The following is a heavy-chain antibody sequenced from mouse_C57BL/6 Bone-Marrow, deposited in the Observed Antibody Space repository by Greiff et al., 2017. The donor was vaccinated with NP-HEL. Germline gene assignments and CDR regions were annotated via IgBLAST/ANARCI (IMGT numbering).Heavy chain of an antibody. CDR1: GFTFSSYA. CDR3: ARGYYCWFAY. CDR2: ISDGGSYT. J-gene: IGHJ3*01. Sequence: EVKLVESGGGLVKPGGSLKLSCAASGFTFSSYAMSWVRQTPEKRLEWVATISDGGSYTYYPDNVKGRFTISRDNAKNNLYLQMSHLKSEDTAMYYCARGYYCWFAYWGQGTLVTVSA. D-gene: IGHD2-3*01. V-gene: IGHV5-4*03.